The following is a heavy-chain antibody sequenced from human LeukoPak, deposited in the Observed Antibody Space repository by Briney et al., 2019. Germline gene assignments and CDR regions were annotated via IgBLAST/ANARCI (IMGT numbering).Heavy chain of an antibody. D-gene: IGHD3-3*01. V-gene: IGHV3-74*01. J-gene: IGHJ4*02. Sequence: GGSLRLSCAVSGFTFSPYWMHWVRQAPGKGLVWVSRINGDGSSTSYADSVKGRVTISRDNAKNTLYLQMNSLRAEDTAVFYCARGKSGVVDYWGQGTLVTVSS. CDR1: GFTFSPYW. CDR3: ARGKSGVVDY. CDR2: INGDGSST.